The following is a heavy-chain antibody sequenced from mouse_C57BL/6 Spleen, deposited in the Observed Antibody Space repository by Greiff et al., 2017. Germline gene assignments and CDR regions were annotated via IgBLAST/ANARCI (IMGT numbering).Heavy chain of an antibody. D-gene: IGHD2-3*01. CDR3: ASGYDGYKAWFAY. V-gene: IGHV1-22*01. CDR1: GYTFTDYN. J-gene: IGHJ3*01. Sequence: EVQLQESGPELVKPGASVKLSCKASGYTFTDYNMHWVKQSHGKSLEWIGYINPNNGGTSYNQKFKGKATLTVNKSSSTAYMELRSLTSEDSAVYYCASGYDGYKAWFAYWGQGTLVTVSA. CDR2: INPNNGGT.